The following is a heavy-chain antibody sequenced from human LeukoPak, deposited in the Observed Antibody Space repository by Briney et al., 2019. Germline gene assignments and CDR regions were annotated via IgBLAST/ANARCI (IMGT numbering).Heavy chain of an antibody. V-gene: IGHV4-4*02. D-gene: IGHD3-22*01. J-gene: IGHJ3*02. CDR3: ARILSYYYDSSGYYFLAFDI. CDR2: IYHSGST. Sequence: SETLSLTCAVSGGSISSSNWWSWVRPPPGKGLEWIGEIYHSGSTNYNPSLKSRVTISVDKSKNQFSLKLSSVTAADTAVYYCARILSYYYDSSGYYFLAFDIWGQGTMVTVSS. CDR1: GGSISSSNW.